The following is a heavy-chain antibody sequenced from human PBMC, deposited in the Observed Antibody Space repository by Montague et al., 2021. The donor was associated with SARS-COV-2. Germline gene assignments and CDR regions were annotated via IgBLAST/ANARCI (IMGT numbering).Heavy chain of an antibody. Sequence: SLRLSCATSGFAFGKFAMHWVRQAPGTGLEWVAVVHSGGSSKDYADSVKGRFTISGDNSKNIVSLQMNTLRAEDTAVYFCAKDQLSGVGYGLDVWGQGTTVIVSS. V-gene: IGHV3-23*03. CDR2: VHSGGSSK. CDR1: GFAFGKFA. CDR3: AKDQLSGVGYGLDV. J-gene: IGHJ6*02. D-gene: IGHD7-27*01.